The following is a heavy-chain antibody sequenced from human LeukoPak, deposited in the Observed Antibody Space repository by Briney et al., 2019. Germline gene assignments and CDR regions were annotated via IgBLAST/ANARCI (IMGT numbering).Heavy chain of an antibody. J-gene: IGHJ4*02. CDR1: GFSFSTYS. CDR2: ISGSGANS. D-gene: IGHD3-22*01. V-gene: IGHV3-23*01. Sequence: GGSLRLSCATSGFSFSTYSMSWVRQAPGKGLEWVSAISGSGANSYYPDSVKGRFTISRDNSQNTLYLQMNSLRVEDTAIYYCVKEYDSRGYFDYWGQGTLVTVSS. CDR3: VKEYDSRGYFDY.